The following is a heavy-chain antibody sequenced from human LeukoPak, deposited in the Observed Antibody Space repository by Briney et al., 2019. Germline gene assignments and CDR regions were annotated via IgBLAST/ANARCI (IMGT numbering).Heavy chain of an antibody. J-gene: IGHJ4*02. CDR2: IRYDGSNK. CDR3: AKAYSYVIIFDY. CDR1: GFTFSSYG. D-gene: IGHD5-18*01. V-gene: IGHV3-30*02. Sequence: GGSLRLSCAASGFTFSSYGMHWVRQAPGKGLEWVAFIRYDGSNKYYADSVKGRFTISRDNSKNTLYLQMNSLRAEDTAVYYCAKAYSYVIIFDYWGQGTLVTVSS.